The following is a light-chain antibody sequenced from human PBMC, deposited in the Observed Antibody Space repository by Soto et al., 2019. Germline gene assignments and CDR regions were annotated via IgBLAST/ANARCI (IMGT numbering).Light chain of an antibody. Sequence: QSALTQPASVSGSPGQSITISCTGTNSDVGTYNYVSWYQQHPGKAPKLIIFEVNDRPSGVSTRFSASKSGSTASLTISGLQPDDEADYYCCSYATNNTCVFGGGTKLTVL. CDR2: EVN. CDR1: NSDVGTYNY. CDR3: CSYATNNTCV. V-gene: IGLV2-14*01. J-gene: IGLJ3*02.